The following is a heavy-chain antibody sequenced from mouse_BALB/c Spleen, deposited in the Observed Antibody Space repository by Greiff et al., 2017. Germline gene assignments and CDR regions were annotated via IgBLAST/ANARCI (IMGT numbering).Heavy chain of an antibody. D-gene: IGHD1-1*01. CDR2: IYPGDGDT. Sequence: QVQLKQSGAELVRPGSSVKISCKASGYAFSSYWMNWVKQRPGQGLEWIGQIYPGDGDTNYNGKFKGKATLTADKSSSTAYMQLSSLTSEDSAVYFCARGGLITTGNDYWGQGTTLTVSS. CDR3: ARGGLITTGNDY. V-gene: IGHV1-80*01. CDR1: GYAFSSYW. J-gene: IGHJ2*01.